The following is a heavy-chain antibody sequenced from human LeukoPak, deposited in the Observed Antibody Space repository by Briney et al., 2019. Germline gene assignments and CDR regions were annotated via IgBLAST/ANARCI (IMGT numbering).Heavy chain of an antibody. V-gene: IGHV3-23*01. CDR1: GFTFSSYA. J-gene: IGHJ5*02. D-gene: IGHD6-13*01. Sequence: GGSLRLSCAASGFTFSSYAMSWVRQAPGKGLEWVSAISGSGGSTYYADSVKGRFTISRDNSKNTLYLQMNSLRAEDTAVYYCVHLIAAAGTRWFDPWGQGTLVTVSS. CDR3: VHLIAAAGTRWFDP. CDR2: ISGSGGST.